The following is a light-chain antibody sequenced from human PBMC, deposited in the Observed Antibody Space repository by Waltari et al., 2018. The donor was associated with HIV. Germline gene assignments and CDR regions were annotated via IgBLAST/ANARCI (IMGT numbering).Light chain of an antibody. V-gene: IGLV3-1*01. J-gene: IGLJ2*01. CDR3: QVWDNNTAV. CDR2: QDS. Sequence: SYELTQPPSMSVSPGQTASITCSGDTLGDKYVCGYQQRPGQSPVMVIYQDSERPSGVPERFSGSNSGNTATLTISGTQPLDEADYYCQVWDNNTAVFGGGTKLTVL. CDR1: TLGDKY.